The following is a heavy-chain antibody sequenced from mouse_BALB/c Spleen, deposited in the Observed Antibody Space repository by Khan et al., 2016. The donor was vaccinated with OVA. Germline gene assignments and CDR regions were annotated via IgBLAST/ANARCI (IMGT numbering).Heavy chain of an antibody. CDR1: GFTFSSSG. V-gene: IGHV5-6-3*01. CDR3: ARMARTIN. CDR2: INSNCGST. Sequence: EVELVVSGVGLVQPGGSLKLSCAASGFTFSSSGMSLVRQTPDKRLELVATINSNCGSTYYPDSVTCRFTIFRDNAKNTLYLQMSSLESEDTAMYYCARMARTINWGQGTTRTVSS. J-gene: IGHJ2*01.